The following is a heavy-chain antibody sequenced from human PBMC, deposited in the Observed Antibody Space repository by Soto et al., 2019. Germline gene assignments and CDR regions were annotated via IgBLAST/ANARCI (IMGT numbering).Heavy chain of an antibody. D-gene: IGHD2-15*01. Sequence: SQTLSLTCAISGDSVSSNSAAWNWIRQSPSRGLEWLGRTYYRSKWYNDYAVSVKSRITINPDTSKNQFSLQLNSVTPEDTAVYYCARVGGSGHGGTGDAFDIWGQGTMVTVSS. CDR3: ARVGGSGHGGTGDAFDI. CDR1: GDSVSSNSAA. V-gene: IGHV6-1*01. CDR2: TYYRSKWYN. J-gene: IGHJ3*02.